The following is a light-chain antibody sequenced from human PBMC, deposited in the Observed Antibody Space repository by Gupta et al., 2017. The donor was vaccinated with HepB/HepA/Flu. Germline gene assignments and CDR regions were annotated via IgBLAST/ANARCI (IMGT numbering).Light chain of an antibody. CDR3: QQRNSSPSF. CDR1: QGISSY. J-gene: IGKJ3*01. CDR2: AAS. Sequence: DIQLTQSPSFLSASVGDRVTITCRASQGISSYLAWYQQKPGKAPKLLIYAASTVRSGVPSRFSGSGSGTEFTLAICSRQPEDFVTYYCQQRNSSPSFFGHGTNVDIK. V-gene: IGKV1-9*01.